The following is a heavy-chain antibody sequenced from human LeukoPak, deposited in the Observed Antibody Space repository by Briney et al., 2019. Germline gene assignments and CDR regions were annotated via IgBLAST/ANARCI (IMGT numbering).Heavy chain of an antibody. CDR3: ARDHTYYGSGSYDY. CDR1: GFTFSSYS. D-gene: IGHD3-10*01. V-gene: IGHV3-21*01. CDR2: ISSSSNSYI. J-gene: IGHJ4*02. Sequence: GGSLRLSCAASGFTFSSYSMNWVRQAPGKGLEWVSSISSSSNSYIYYADSVKGRFTISRDNAKNTLYLQMNSLRAEDTAVYYCARDHTYYGSGSYDYWGQGTLVTVSS.